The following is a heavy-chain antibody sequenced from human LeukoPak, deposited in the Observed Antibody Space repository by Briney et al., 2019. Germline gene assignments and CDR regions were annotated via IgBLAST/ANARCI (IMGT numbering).Heavy chain of an antibody. CDR3: AKEYNWNYEY. CDR2: ISSSGSTI. D-gene: IGHD1-7*01. V-gene: IGHV3-48*03. Sequence: PGGSLRLSCAASGFTFSSYEMNWVRQAPGKGLEWVSYISSSGSTIYYADSVKGRFTISRDNSKNTLYLQMNSLRAEDTAVFYCAKEYNWNYEYWGQGTLVTVSS. J-gene: IGHJ4*02. CDR1: GFTFSSYE.